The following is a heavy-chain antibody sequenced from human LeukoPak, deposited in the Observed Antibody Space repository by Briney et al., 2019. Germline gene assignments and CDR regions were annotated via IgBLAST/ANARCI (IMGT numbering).Heavy chain of an antibody. CDR1: GFTFSSYA. D-gene: IGHD2-2*01. V-gene: IGHV3-30-3*01. J-gene: IGHJ4*02. CDR3: ARGPSWGDIDY. Sequence: EGSLRLSCAASGFTFSSYAMHWVRQAPGKGLEWVAVISYDGSNKYYADSVKGRFTISRDNSKNTLYLQMNSLRAEDTAVYYCARGPSWGDIDYWGQGTLVTVSS. CDR2: ISYDGSNK.